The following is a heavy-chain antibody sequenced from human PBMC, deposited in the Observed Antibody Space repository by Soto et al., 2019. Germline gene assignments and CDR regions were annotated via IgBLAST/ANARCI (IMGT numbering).Heavy chain of an antibody. Sequence: EVQLLESGGGLVQPGGSLRLSCAASGFTFSSYAMSWVRQAPGKGLEWVSVISGSGDSTYYADSVKGRVTISRDNSKTTLYLQMNSLRAEDTAVYYCAKRASGSYFAYWGQGTLVTVSS. CDR1: GFTFSSYA. D-gene: IGHD3-10*01. CDR2: ISGSGDST. CDR3: AKRASGSYFAY. J-gene: IGHJ4*02. V-gene: IGHV3-23*01.